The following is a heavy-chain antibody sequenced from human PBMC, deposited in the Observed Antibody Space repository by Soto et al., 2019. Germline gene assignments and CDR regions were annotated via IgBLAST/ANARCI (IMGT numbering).Heavy chain of an antibody. CDR2: MNPNSGNT. CDR3: ARADIVVVPAAMSAFDI. CDR1: GYTFTSYD. V-gene: IGHV1-8*01. D-gene: IGHD2-2*01. Sequence: ASVKVSCKASGYTFTSYDINWVRQATGQGLEWMGWMNPNSGNTGYAQKFQGRVTMTRNTSISTAYMELSSLRSEDTAVYYCARADIVVVPAAMSAFDIWGQGKMVTVSS. J-gene: IGHJ3*02.